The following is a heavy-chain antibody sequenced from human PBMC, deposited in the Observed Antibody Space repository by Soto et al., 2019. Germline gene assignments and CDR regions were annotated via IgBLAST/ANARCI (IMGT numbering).Heavy chain of an antibody. CDR3: ARGMREYYDFWSGYYNWFDP. V-gene: IGHV4-61*01. CDR1: GGSVSSGSYY. CDR2: IYYSGST. D-gene: IGHD3-3*01. J-gene: IGHJ5*02. Sequence: PSETLSLTCTVSGGSVSSGSYYWSCIRQPPGKGLEWIGYIYYSGSTNYNPSLKSRVTISVDTSKNQFSLKLSSVTAADTAVYYCARGMREYYDFWSGYYNWFDPWGQGTLVTVSS.